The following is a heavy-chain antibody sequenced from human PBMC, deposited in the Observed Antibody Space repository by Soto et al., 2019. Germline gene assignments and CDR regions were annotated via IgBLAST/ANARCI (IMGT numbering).Heavy chain of an antibody. CDR3: AKGGGSWSNYYYGMDV. D-gene: IGHD6-13*01. J-gene: IGHJ6*02. Sequence: GGSLRLSCAASGFTFSTYAMNWVRQAPGKGLEWVSTIGDSGVDKYYAGSVKGRFTISRDNSNNTLYLQMNSLRAEDTAVYYCAKGGGSWSNYYYGMDVWGQGTTVTVSS. CDR1: GFTFSTYA. CDR2: IGDSGVDK. V-gene: IGHV3-23*01.